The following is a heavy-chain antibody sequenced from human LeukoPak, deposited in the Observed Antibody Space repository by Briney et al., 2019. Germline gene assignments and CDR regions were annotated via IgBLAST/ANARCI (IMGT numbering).Heavy chain of an antibody. V-gene: IGHV4-59*08. CDR2: IYYSGST. CDR3: ATDPAGPLQGL. Sequence: PSETLSLTCTVSGDSIDNFYWSWIRQPPGKGLEWIGYIYYSGSTYYNPSLKSRVTISVDTSKNQFSLKLSSVTAADTAVYYCATDPAGPLQGLWGRGTLVTVSS. D-gene: IGHD4-11*01. J-gene: IGHJ4*02. CDR1: GDSIDNFY.